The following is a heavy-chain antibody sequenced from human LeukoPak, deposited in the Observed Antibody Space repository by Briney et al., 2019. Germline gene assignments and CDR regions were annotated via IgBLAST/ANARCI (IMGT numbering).Heavy chain of an antibody. V-gene: IGHV1-8*01. CDR2: MNPNSGNT. Sequence: ASVKVSCKASGYTFTSYDINWVRQATGQGLEWMGWMNPNSGNTGYAQKFQGRVTMTRNTSISTAYMELSSLRSEDTAVYYCARGRRYYDILTGYWSGDNDYWGQGTLVTVSS. J-gene: IGHJ4*02. CDR1: GYTFTSYD. CDR3: ARGRRYYDILTGYWSGDNDY. D-gene: IGHD3-9*01.